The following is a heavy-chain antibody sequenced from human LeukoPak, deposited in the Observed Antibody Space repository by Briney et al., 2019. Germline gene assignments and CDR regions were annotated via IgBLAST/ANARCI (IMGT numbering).Heavy chain of an antibody. J-gene: IGHJ4*02. CDR3: ANDDARGFGEPSPYDY. Sequence: GGSLRLSCAASGFTFSRYWMFWVRQAPGKGLVWVSRINSDGTSTNYADSVKGRFTISRDNTKSTLYLQMNSLRPEDTAVYYCANDDARGFGEPSPYDYWGQGTRVIVSS. D-gene: IGHD3-10*01. CDR1: GFTFSRYW. V-gene: IGHV3-74*01. CDR2: INSDGTST.